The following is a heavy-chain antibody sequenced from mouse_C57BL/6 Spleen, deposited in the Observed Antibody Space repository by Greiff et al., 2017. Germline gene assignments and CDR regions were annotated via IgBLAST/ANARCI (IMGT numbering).Heavy chain of an antibody. D-gene: IGHD2-13*01. CDR3: ARCDDDLFAY. CDR2: IWSGGST. Sequence: VMLVESGPGLVQPSQSLSITCTVSGFSLTSYGVHWVRQSPGKGLEWLGVIWSGGSTDSNAAFISSLSISTANSKSLVFYKMNSVEADATGIYCCARCDDDLFAYWGQGTMVTVSA. V-gene: IGHV2-2*01. J-gene: IGHJ3*01. CDR1: GFSLTSYG.